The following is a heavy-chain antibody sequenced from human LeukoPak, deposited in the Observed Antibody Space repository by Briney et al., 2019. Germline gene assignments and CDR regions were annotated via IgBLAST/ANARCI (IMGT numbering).Heavy chain of an antibody. J-gene: IGHJ6*03. CDR1: GGSFSGYY. D-gene: IGHD5-18*01. V-gene: IGHV4-34*01. CDR2: INHSGST. Sequence: PSETLSLTCAVYGGSFSGYYWSWIRQPPGKGLEWIGEINHSGSTNYNPSLKSRVTISVDTSKSQFSLKLSSVTAADTAVYYCARGGYSYGYYYMGVWGKGTTVTVSS. CDR3: ARGGYSYGYYYMGV.